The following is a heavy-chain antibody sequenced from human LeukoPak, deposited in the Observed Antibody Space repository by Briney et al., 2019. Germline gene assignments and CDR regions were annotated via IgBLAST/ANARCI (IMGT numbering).Heavy chain of an antibody. Sequence: GGSLRLSCAAWGFTFSSYAMSGVPQARGKGLEDGSAISGSGGSTYYADSVKGRFTISRDNSKNTLFLQMNSLRAEDTAVYYCAKYSSGWSCLDYWGQGTLVTVSS. CDR3: AKYSSGWSCLDY. CDR2: ISGSGGST. D-gene: IGHD6-19*01. V-gene: IGHV3-23*01. CDR1: GFTFSSYA. J-gene: IGHJ4*02.